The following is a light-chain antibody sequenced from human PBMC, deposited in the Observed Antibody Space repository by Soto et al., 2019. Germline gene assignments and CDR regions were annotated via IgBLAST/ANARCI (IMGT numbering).Light chain of an antibody. CDR2: DAS. Sequence: IQMTQSPSTLSASVGDRVTITCRASQSISSWLAWYQQKPGKAPKLLIYDASSLESGVPSRFSGGGSGTEFTLTISSLQPEDFASYYCQQYNSYSTLGQGTKVDIK. V-gene: IGKV1-5*01. CDR1: QSISSW. CDR3: QQYNSYST. J-gene: IGKJ1*01.